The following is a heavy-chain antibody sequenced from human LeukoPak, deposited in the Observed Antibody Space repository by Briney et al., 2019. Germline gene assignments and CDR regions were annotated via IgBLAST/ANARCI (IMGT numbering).Heavy chain of an antibody. Sequence: GGSLRPSCAASGSTFSSYSMDWVRQAPGKGLEWVSSISSSSSYIYYADSVKGRFTISRDNAKNSLYLQMNSLRAEDTAVYYCARETIIYYDSSGCFDYWGQGTLVTVSS. V-gene: IGHV3-21*01. J-gene: IGHJ4*02. D-gene: IGHD3-22*01. CDR3: ARETIIYYDSSGCFDY. CDR1: GSTFSSYS. CDR2: ISSSSSYI.